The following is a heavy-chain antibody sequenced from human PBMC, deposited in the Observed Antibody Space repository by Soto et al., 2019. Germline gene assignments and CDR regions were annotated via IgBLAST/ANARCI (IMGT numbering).Heavy chain of an antibody. CDR2: IIPLFGTT. CDR3: APLDSTTITFDY. V-gene: IGHV1-69*06. CDR1: GDSFKNYA. D-gene: IGHD5-12*01. J-gene: IGHJ4*02. Sequence: QVQLVQSGAEVKKPGSSVKISCKTSGDSFKNYAIGWVRQVPGQGLEWTGSIIPLFGTTNYARMFEGRVTITADKSTTTVYMELGSLISEDAAVYYCAPLDSTTITFDYWGQGTLVTVSS.